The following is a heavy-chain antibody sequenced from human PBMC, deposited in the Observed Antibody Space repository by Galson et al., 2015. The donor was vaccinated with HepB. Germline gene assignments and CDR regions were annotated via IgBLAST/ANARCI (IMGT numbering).Heavy chain of an antibody. CDR1: GYSFTSYW. D-gene: IGHD6-6*01. V-gene: IGHV5-51*03. Sequence: QSGAEVKKPGESLEISCKGSGYSFTSYWIGWVRQMPGKGLEWMGIIYPGDSDTRYSPSFQGQVTISADKSISTAYLQWSSLKASDTAMYYCARFSEGSSSPGIEQDYYYYGMDVWGQGTTVTVSS. CDR3: ARFSEGSSSPGIEQDYYYYGMDV. CDR2: IYPGDSDT. J-gene: IGHJ6*02.